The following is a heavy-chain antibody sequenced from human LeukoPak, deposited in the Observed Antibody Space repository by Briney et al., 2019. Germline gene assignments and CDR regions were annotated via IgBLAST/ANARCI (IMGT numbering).Heavy chain of an antibody. CDR3: AKGSSDGRPYYFDY. D-gene: IGHD5-24*01. CDR2: INDSGGNT. J-gene: IGHJ4*02. Sequence: GGSQRLSCAASGFTFSSYAMSWVRQAPGKGLEWVSAINDSGGNTYHADSVKGRFTISRDNSKNTLYLQMNSLRAEDTAVYYCAKGSSDGRPYYFDYWGQGTLVTISS. V-gene: IGHV3-23*01. CDR1: GFTFSSYA.